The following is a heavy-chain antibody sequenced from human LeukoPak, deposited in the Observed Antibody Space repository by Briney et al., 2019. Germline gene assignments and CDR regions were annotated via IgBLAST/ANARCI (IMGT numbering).Heavy chain of an antibody. J-gene: IGHJ4*02. D-gene: IGHD6-19*01. Sequence: GVSLRLSCAASGFTFSSYAMSWVRQDPGKGLEWVSAISGSGGSTYYADSVKGRFTISRDNSKNTLYLQMNSLRAEDTAVYYCAKAVGQWLVEFDYWGQGTLVTVSS. V-gene: IGHV3-23*01. CDR3: AKAVGQWLVEFDY. CDR2: ISGSGGST. CDR1: GFTFSSYA.